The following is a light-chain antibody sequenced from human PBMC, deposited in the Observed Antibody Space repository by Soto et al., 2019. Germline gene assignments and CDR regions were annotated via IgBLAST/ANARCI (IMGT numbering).Light chain of an antibody. CDR2: DVS. V-gene: IGLV2-14*01. J-gene: IGLJ1*01. CDR3: SSYTSSSTPDV. Sequence: QSVLTQPASVSGSPGQPITISCTGTSSDFGGYNYVSWYQQHPGKAPKLMIYDVSNRPSGVSNRFSGSKSGNTASLTISGLQAEDEADYYCSSYTSSSTPDVFGTGTKVTVL. CDR1: SSDFGGYNY.